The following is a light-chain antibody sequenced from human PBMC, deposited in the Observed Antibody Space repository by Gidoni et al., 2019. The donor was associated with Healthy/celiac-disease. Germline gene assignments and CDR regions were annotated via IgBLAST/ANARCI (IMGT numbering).Light chain of an antibody. CDR1: QDISNY. CDR2: DAS. V-gene: IGKV1-33*01. CDR3: QQYDNLLALT. J-gene: IGKJ4*01. Sequence: DIQIRQSPSSLSASVGDRVTITCQASQDISNYLNWYQQKPGKAPKLLIYDASKLETGVPSRFSGSGSGTDFTFTISSLQPEDIATYYCQQYDNLLALTFGGGTKVEIK.